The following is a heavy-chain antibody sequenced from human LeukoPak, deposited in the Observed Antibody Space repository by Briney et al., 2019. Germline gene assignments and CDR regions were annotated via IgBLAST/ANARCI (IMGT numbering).Heavy chain of an antibody. Sequence: PGRSLRLSCAASGFTFNNYGMHWVRQAPGKGLEWVALIWYDGTNKYYGDSVKGRFTISRDNSKNTLYLQMNSLRAEDTAVYYCARGRFGELSDATFDIWGQGTMVTVSS. CDR1: GFTFNNYG. CDR3: ARGRFGELSDATFDI. CDR2: IWYDGTNK. D-gene: IGHD3-10*01. V-gene: IGHV3-33*01. J-gene: IGHJ3*02.